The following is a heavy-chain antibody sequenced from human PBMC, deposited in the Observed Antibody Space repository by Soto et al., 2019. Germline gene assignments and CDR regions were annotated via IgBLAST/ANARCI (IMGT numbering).Heavy chain of an antibody. V-gene: IGHV1-69*13. Sequence: WASVKVSCKASGGTFSSYAISWVRQAPGQGLEWMGGIIPIFGTANYAQKFQGRVTITADESTSTAYMELSSLRSEDTAVYYCATVSASNFDYWGHGTLVTVSS. CDR2: IIPIFGTA. CDR3: ATVSASNFDY. J-gene: IGHJ4*01. CDR1: GGTFSSYA.